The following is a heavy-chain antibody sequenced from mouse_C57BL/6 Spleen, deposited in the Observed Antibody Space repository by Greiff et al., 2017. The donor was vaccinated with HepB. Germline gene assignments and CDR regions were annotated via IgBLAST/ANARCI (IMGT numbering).Heavy chain of an antibody. CDR2: MDPETGGT. Sequence: QVQLKESGAELVRPGASVTLSCKASGYTFTDYEMHWVKQTPVHGLEWIGAMDPETGGTAYNQKFKGKAILTADKSSSTAYMELRSLTSEDSAVYYCTRDPAWFAYWGQGTLVTVSA. J-gene: IGHJ3*01. CDR3: TRDPAWFAY. V-gene: IGHV1-15*01. CDR1: GYTFTDYE.